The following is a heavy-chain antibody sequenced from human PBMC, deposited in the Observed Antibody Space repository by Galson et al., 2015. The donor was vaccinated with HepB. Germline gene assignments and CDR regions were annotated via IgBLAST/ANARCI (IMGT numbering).Heavy chain of an antibody. V-gene: IGHV3-30*18. D-gene: IGHD3-3*01. CDR3: AKPNLASNAFWSGSNNWFDP. J-gene: IGHJ5*02. CDR2: ISHDGNNK. CDR1: GFTFSNYG. Sequence: SLRLSCAASGFTFSNYGMHWVRQAPGKGLEWVAVISHDGNNKYYADSVKGRFAISRDDSKNTLFLQMNSLRDEDTAVYYCAKPNLASNAFWSGSNNWFDPWGQGTLVTVSS.